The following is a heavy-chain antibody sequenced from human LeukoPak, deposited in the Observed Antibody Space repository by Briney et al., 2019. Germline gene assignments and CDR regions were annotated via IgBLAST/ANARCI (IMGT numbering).Heavy chain of an antibody. D-gene: IGHD6-13*01. J-gene: IGHJ4*02. Sequence: SETLSLTCAVYGGSFSGYYWSWIRQPPGKGLEWIGEINHSGSTNYNPSLKSRVTISADTSKKQFSLKLSSVTAADTAVYYCARGPYSSRHFDYWGQGTLVTVSS. CDR2: INHSGST. V-gene: IGHV4-34*01. CDR3: ARGPYSSRHFDY. CDR1: GGSFSGYY.